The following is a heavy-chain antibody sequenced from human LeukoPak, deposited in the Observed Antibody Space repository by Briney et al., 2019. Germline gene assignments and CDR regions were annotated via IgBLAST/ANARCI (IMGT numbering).Heavy chain of an antibody. CDR2: IYGGGSGST. V-gene: IGHV3-23*01. Sequence: GGSLRLSCVASGFTFSKYTMIWVRQAPGKGLEWVSGIYGGGSGSTFYAESVKGRFTISRDNSKNTLYLQMNSLRDEDTAIYYCAKDFTPDGIWDIDYWGRGTLITVSS. CDR1: GFTFSKYT. D-gene: IGHD1-14*01. CDR3: AKDFTPDGIWDIDY. J-gene: IGHJ4*02.